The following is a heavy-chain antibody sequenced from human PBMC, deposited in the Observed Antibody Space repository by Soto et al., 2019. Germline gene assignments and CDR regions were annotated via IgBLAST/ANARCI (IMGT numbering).Heavy chain of an antibody. D-gene: IGHD4-17*01. CDR1: GYTFTSYD. V-gene: IGHV1-8*01. CDR3: ASRHFYGDYEYFQH. CDR2: MNPNSGNT. J-gene: IGHJ1*01. Sequence: QVPLVQSGAEVKKPGASVKVSCKASGYTFTSYDINWVRQATGQGLEWMGWMNPNSGNTGYAQKFQGRVTMTRNTSISTAYMELSSLRSEDTAVYYCASRHFYGDYEYFQHWGQGTLVTVSS.